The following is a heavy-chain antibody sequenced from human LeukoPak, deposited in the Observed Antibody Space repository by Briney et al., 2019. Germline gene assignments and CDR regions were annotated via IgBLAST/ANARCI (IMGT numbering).Heavy chain of an antibody. D-gene: IGHD6-19*01. CDR3: ARGTGSGWCRPSLNWFDP. J-gene: IGHJ5*02. Sequence: GASVTVSRKASGYTFTSYYMHWVGQAPGQRREGMGIINTSGGSTRYPQKFQGRVTMTGDMSTSTVYMELSSLRSEDTAVYYCARGTGSGWCRPSLNWFDPWGQGTLVTVSS. CDR2: INTSGGST. V-gene: IGHV1-46*01. CDR1: GYTFTSYY.